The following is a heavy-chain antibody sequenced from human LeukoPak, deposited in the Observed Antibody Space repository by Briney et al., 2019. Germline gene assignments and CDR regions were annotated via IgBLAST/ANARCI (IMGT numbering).Heavy chain of an antibody. CDR2: MSPNSGDT. J-gene: IGHJ6*02. CDR1: GYTFTSYD. Sequence: ASVKVSCKASGYTFTSYDFNWVRQATGQRPEWMGWMSPNSGDTGYAQKFQDRVTMTRNTSISTAYMELSSLRSEDTAVYYCATVVAYYYYGMDVWGQGTTVTVSS. V-gene: IGHV1-8*01. CDR3: ATVVAYYYYGMDV.